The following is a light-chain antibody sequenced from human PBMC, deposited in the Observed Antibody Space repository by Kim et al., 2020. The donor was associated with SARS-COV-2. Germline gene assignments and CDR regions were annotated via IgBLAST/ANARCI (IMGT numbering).Light chain of an antibody. Sequence: QSALTQPASVSGSPGQSITISCTGSSSDVGAYSSVSWYQQHPGKAPKVIIHDVGDRPSGLSNRFSGSKSGNTASLTISGLQAEDEADYYCSSCTTNITCVFGGGTQLTVL. CDR2: DVG. CDR1: SSDVGAYSS. J-gene: IGLJ2*01. V-gene: IGLV2-14*03. CDR3: SSCTTNITCV.